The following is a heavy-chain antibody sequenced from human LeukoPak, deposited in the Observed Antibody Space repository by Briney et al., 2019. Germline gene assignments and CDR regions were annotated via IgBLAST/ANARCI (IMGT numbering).Heavy chain of an antibody. CDR2: IYHSGST. V-gene: IGHV4-38-2*02. CDR1: GYSISSGYY. D-gene: IGHD1-20*01. Sequence: EPSETLSLTCTVSGYSISSGYYWGWIRQPPGKGLEWIGSIYHSGSTYFNPSLKSRVTISVDTSKNQFSLKLNSVTAADTAVYYCARERGDNWNVGPWGQGTLVTVSS. CDR3: ARERGDNWNVGP. J-gene: IGHJ5*02.